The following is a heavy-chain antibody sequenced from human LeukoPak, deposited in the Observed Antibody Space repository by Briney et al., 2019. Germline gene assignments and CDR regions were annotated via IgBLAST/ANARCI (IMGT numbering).Heavy chain of an antibody. D-gene: IGHD6-13*01. V-gene: IGHV3-23*01. Sequence: PGGSLRLSCAASGFTFSSYAMSWVRQAPGKGLEWVSTISGSGGSTYYADSVKGRFTISRDNSKNTLYLQMNSLRAEDTAVYYCARDFSSSSWNWFDPWGQGTLVTVSS. J-gene: IGHJ5*02. CDR1: GFTFSSYA. CDR2: ISGSGGST. CDR3: ARDFSSSSWNWFDP.